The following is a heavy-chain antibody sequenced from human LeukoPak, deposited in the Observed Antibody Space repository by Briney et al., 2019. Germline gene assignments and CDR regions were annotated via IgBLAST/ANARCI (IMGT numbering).Heavy chain of an antibody. Sequence: GGSLRLSCAASGFTFSNYAMSWVRQAPGKGLEWVSATIGSGYNTYYADSVKGRFAISRDSSKNTLYLQMNSLRAEDTAVYYCAREGGRGSSSSDYFDYWGQGTLVTVSS. D-gene: IGHD6-6*01. J-gene: IGHJ4*02. V-gene: IGHV3-23*01. CDR2: TIGSGYNT. CDR1: GFTFSNYA. CDR3: AREGGRGSSSSDYFDY.